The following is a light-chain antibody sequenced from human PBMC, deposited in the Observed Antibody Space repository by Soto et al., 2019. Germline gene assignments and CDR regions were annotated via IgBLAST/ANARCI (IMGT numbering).Light chain of an antibody. CDR2: KAS. CDR1: QRISSA. CDR3: QQHKSYPRT. V-gene: IGKV1-5*03. J-gene: IGKJ1*01. Sequence: DIQMTQSPSTLSASVGDRVTITCRASQRISSALVWYQQKPGKAPNLLIYKASSLESGVPLRFSGRGSGTELTLTISSLQPEDFATYYCQQHKSYPRTFGQGTKVEIK.